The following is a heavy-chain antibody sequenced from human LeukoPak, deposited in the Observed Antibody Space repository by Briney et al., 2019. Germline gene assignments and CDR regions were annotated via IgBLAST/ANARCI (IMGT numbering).Heavy chain of an antibody. J-gene: IGHJ4*02. CDR2: ISYDGSNK. Sequence: PGGSLRLSCPASGFTFSSYGMHWVRQAPGKGLEWVAVISYDGSNKYYADSVKGRFTISRDNSKNTLYLQMNSLRAEDTAVYYCAKDQGDYWGQGTLVTVSS. CDR1: GFTFSSYG. V-gene: IGHV3-30*18. CDR3: AKDQGDY.